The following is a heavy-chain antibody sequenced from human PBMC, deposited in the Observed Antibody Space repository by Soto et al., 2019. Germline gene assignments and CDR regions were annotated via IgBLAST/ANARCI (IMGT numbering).Heavy chain of an antibody. CDR3: ARGGYLYCSGGSCYSWFDP. D-gene: IGHD2-15*01. J-gene: IGHJ5*02. CDR2: INHNSGGT. CDR1: GYTFTGYY. Sequence: QVPLVQTGAEVKKPGASVKVSCKDSGYTFTGYYMHWVRQAPGQALEWMGWINHNSGGTNYAQKFQGWVTMTRDTSINTAYLELSRLRSDDTAVFYCARGGYLYCSGGSCYSWFDPWGQGTLVTVFS. V-gene: IGHV1-2*04.